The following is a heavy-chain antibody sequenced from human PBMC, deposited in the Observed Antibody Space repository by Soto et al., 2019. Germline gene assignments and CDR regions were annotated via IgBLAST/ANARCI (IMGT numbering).Heavy chain of an antibody. J-gene: IGHJ5*02. CDR1: GFTFSSYS. D-gene: IGHD3-3*01. Sequence: GGSLRLSCAASGFTFSSYSMNWVRQAPGKGLEWVSYISSSSSTIYYADSVKGRFTISRDNAKNSLYLQMNSLRAEDTAVYYCARDSYDFWSAQIGWFDPWGQGTLVTVSS. CDR3: ARDSYDFWSAQIGWFDP. CDR2: ISSSSSTI. V-gene: IGHV3-48*01.